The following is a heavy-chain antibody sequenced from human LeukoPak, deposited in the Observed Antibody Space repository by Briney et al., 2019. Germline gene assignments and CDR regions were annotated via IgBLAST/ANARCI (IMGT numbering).Heavy chain of an antibody. CDR3: ARGVPYFDY. D-gene: IGHD2-2*01. CDR2: ISAYNGNT. CDR1: GYTFTSYG. V-gene: IGHV1-18*01. J-gene: IGHJ4*02. Sequence: ASVKVSCKASGYTFTSYGISWVRQAPGQGLEWMGWISAYNGNTNYAQKFQGRVTITADESTSTAYMELSSLRSEDTAVYYCARGVPYFDYWGQGTLVTVSS.